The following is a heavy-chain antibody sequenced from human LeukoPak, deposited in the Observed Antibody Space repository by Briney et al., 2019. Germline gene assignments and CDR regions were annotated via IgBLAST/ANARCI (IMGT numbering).Heavy chain of an antibody. D-gene: IGHD2-2*01. CDR3: ARSYCSRTSCSPYYYYYMDV. V-gene: IGHV4-31*03. CDR1: GGSISSGGYY. Sequence: SETLSLTCTVSGGSISSGGYYWSWIRQHPGKGLEWIGYIYYSGSTYYNPSLKSRVTISVDTSKNQFSLKLSSVTAADTAVYYCARSYCSRTSCSPYYYYYMDVWGKGTTVTVSS. CDR2: IYYSGST. J-gene: IGHJ6*03.